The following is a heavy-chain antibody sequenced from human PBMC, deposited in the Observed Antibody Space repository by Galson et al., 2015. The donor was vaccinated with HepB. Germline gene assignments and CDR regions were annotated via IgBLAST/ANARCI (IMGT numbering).Heavy chain of an antibody. Sequence: SLRLSCAASRFTLSSYAMTWVRQVPGKGLEWVSTIGGSGRNRYYSESVKGRFTISRGNSKNTLYLQMNSLRAEDTATYYCAKGRQSLTSCLDYWGQGILVTVSS. CDR2: IGGSGRNR. CDR3: AKGRQSLTSCLDY. J-gene: IGHJ4*02. D-gene: IGHD2-2*01. V-gene: IGHV3-23*01. CDR1: RFTLSSYA.